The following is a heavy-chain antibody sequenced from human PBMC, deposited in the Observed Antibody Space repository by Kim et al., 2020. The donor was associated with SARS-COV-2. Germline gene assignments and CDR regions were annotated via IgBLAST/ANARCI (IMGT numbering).Heavy chain of an antibody. CDR3: ARDQVDGYWS. D-gene: IGHD5-18*01. J-gene: IGHJ5*02. Sequence: GKTNYAGSREGRFTISREHSKNAVFLQMDSLRAGDTAVYYCARDQVDGYWSWGQGTLVTVSS. V-gene: IGHV3-66*01. CDR2: GKT.